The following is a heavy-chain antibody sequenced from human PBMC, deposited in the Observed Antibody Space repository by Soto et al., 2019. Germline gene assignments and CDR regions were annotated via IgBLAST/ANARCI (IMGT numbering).Heavy chain of an antibody. J-gene: IGHJ6*02. Sequence: GGSLRLSCPASGFTFSSYAMSWVRQTPGKGLEWVSDISGSGGSTYYADSVKGRFTISRDNAKNSLYLQMNSLRAEDTAVYSCPRVELSVGHRYYYYGMDVWGQGTTVTVSS. V-gene: IGHV3-23*01. CDR2: ISGSGGST. D-gene: IGHD1-7*01. CDR1: GFTFSSYA. CDR3: PRVELSVGHRYYYYGMDV.